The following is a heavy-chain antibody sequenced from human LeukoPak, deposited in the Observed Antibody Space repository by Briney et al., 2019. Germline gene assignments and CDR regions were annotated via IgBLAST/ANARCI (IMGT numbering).Heavy chain of an antibody. V-gene: IGHV1-69*13. D-gene: IGHD2-2*02. J-gene: IGHJ3*02. Sequence: ASVKVSCKASGGTFSSYAISWVRQAPGQGLEWMGGIIPIFGTANYAQKFQGRVTITADESTSTAYMELSSLRSEDTAVYYCASFLRGLGYCSSTSCYMGDAFDIWGQGTMVTVSS. CDR2: IIPIFGTA. CDR3: ASFLRGLGYCSSTSCYMGDAFDI. CDR1: GGTFSSYA.